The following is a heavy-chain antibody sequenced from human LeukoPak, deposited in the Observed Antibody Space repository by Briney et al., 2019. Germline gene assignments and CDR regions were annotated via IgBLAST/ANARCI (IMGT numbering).Heavy chain of an antibody. CDR2: IYHSGNT. CDR3: ARHHDKAWDAVFDRSYWYFDL. CDR1: GYSISSGYY. J-gene: IGHJ2*01. Sequence: SETLSLTCSVSGYSISSGYYWGWIRQPPGKGLEWIGSIYHSGNTYYNPSLKSRVTMSVDTSKNQFSLKLSSVTAADTAVYYCARHHDKAWDAVFDRSYWYFDLWGRGTLVTVSS. D-gene: IGHD1-26*01. V-gene: IGHV4-38-2*02.